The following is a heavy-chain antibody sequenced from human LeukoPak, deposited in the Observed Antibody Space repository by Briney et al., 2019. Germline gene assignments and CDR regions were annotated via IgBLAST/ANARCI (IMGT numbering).Heavy chain of an antibody. V-gene: IGHV3-11*04. J-gene: IGHJ2*01. CDR2: ISSSGSTI. CDR1: GFTFSDYY. D-gene: IGHD2-15*01. CDR3: ARSPQAGSYWYFDL. Sequence: GGSLRLSCAASGFTFSDYYMSWIRQAPGKGLEWVSYISSSGSTIYYADSVKGRFTISRDNAKNSLYLQMNSLRAEDTAVYYCARSPQAGSYWYFDLWGRGTLVTVSS.